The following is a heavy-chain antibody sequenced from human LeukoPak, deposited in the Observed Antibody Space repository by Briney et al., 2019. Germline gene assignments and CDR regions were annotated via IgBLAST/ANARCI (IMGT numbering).Heavy chain of an antibody. CDR2: IYPGDSDT. D-gene: IGHD1-26*01. CDR3: VRQGLQSGTYPAY. CDR1: GYTFTNYW. J-gene: IGHJ4*02. Sequence: GESLKISCKGSGYTFTNYWIGWVRQMPGKGLEWMGIIYPGDSDTKYSPSFQGHVTMSADKTIGTAYLQWSSLRASDTAMYYCVRQGLQSGTYPAYWGPGTLVTVSS. V-gene: IGHV5-51*01.